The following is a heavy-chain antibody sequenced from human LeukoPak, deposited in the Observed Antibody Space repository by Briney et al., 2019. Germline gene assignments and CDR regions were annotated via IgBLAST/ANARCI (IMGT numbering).Heavy chain of an antibody. CDR1: GFTFSSYD. V-gene: IGHV3-30*18. D-gene: IGHD3-22*01. J-gene: IGHJ2*01. CDR3: AKDMCLDYDSSPSCWYFDL. Sequence: GGSLRLSCAASGFTFSSYDMHWVRQAPGKGLEWVAVISYDGSNKYYADSVKGRFTISRDNSKNTLYLQMNSLRAEDTAVYYCAKDMCLDYDSSPSCWYFDLWGRGTLVTVSS. CDR2: ISYDGSNK.